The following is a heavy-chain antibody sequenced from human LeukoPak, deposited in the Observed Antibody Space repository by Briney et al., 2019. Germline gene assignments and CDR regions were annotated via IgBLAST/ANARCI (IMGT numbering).Heavy chain of an antibody. CDR2: IYYSGST. Sequence: TLSLTCTVSGGSISSGDYYWSWIRQPPRKGLEWIGYIYYSGSTYYNPSLKSRVTISVDTSKNQFSLKLSSVTAADTAVYYCARDSPRYSSGWYYYYYGMDVWGQGTTVTVSS. CDR1: GGSISSGDYY. V-gene: IGHV4-30-4*01. D-gene: IGHD6-19*01. CDR3: ARDSPRYSSGWYYYYYGMDV. J-gene: IGHJ6*02.